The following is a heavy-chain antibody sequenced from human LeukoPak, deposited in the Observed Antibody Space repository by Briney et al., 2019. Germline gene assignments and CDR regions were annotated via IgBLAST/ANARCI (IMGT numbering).Heavy chain of an antibody. D-gene: IGHD3-10*01. CDR2: MNPNSGNT. CDR3: ASRRGSGWCHH. V-gene: IGHV1-8*01. CDR1: GYTFNSYD. Sequence: ASVKVSCKASGYTFNSYDINWVRQATGQGLEWMGWMNPNSGNTGYAQKFQGRVTMTRTTSISTAYMELSSLRSEDTAGYYRASRRGSGWCHHWGQGTLVTVSS. J-gene: IGHJ5*02.